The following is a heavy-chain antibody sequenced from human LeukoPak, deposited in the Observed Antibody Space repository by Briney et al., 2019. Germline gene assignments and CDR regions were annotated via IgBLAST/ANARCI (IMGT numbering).Heavy chain of an antibody. CDR3: ARDPTLIAAAASFDY. J-gene: IGHJ4*02. CDR1: GYTFASYG. V-gene: IGHV1-18*01. D-gene: IGHD6-13*01. CDR2: ISAYNGNT. Sequence: ASVKVSCKASGYTFASYGISWVRQAPGQGLEWMGWISAYNGNTNYAQKLQGRVTMTTDTSTSTAYMELRSLRSDDTAVYYCARDPTLIAAAASFDYWGQGTLVTVSS.